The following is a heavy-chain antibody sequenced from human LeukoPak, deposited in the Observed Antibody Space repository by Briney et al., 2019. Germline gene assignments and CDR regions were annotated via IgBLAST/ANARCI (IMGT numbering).Heavy chain of an antibody. J-gene: IGHJ6*03. CDR3: ARDRHTAMVYYYYYMDV. CDR2: ITPRWNAT. D-gene: IGHD5-18*01. Sequence: GGSLRLPCAASAYSLNDYYMGWLRQAPGRGLEGVSYITPRWNATYYPDSVKGRFTISRDNDKNSLYLKVHSLRGEDTAVYYCARDRHTAMVYYYYYMDVW. CDR1: AYSLNDYY. V-gene: IGHV3-11*01.